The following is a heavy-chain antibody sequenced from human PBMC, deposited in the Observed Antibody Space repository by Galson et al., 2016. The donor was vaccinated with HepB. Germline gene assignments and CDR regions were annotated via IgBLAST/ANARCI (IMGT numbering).Heavy chain of an antibody. V-gene: IGHV5-51*01. Sequence: QSGAEVKKPGESLKISCQGSGYSFSNYWIGWVRQKPGKGLEWMGIISPGDSHTRYSPSFQGQVTISADNSINTAYLHWNSLKASDTAIYYYARLSRGVTYSNWGQGTLVTVSS. CDR3: ARLSRGVTYSN. CDR1: GYSFSNYW. J-gene: IGHJ4*02. CDR2: ISPGDSHT. D-gene: IGHD3-10*01.